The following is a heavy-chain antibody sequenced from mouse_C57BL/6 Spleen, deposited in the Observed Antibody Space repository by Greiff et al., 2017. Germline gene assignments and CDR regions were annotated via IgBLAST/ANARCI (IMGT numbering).Heavy chain of an antibody. CDR2: ISNLAYSI. CDR1: GFTFSDYG. J-gene: IGHJ4*01. V-gene: IGHV5-15*01. D-gene: IGHD1-1*01. CDR3: ARGGLLRGYYAMDY. Sequence: EVKLKESGGGLVQPGGSLKLSCAASGFTFSDYGMAWVRQAPRKGPEWVAFISNLAYSIYYADTVTGRFTISRENAKNTLYLEMSSLRSEDTAMYYCARGGLLRGYYAMDYWGQGTSVTVSS.